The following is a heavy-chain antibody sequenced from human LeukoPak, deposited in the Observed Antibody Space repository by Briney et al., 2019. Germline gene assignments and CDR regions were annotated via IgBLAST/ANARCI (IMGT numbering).Heavy chain of an antibody. CDR3: ARESDDYGDPRFDY. D-gene: IGHD4-17*01. Sequence: PSETLSLTCTVSGGSISSYYWSWIRQPPGKGLEWIGYIYYSGSTNYNPSLKSRVTISVDTSKNQFSLKLSSVTAADTAVYYCARESDDYGDPRFDYWGQGTLVTVSS. V-gene: IGHV4-59*01. CDR2: IYYSGST. J-gene: IGHJ4*02. CDR1: GGSISSYY.